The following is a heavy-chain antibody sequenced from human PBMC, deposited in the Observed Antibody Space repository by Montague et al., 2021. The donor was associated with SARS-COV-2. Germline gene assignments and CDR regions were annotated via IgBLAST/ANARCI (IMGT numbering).Heavy chain of an antibody. CDR2: VYSSGST. CDR1: SGSISNYY. V-gene: IGHV4-59*13. CDR3: ARVGLGDAWTFDY. J-gene: IGHJ4*02. D-gene: IGHD1-1*01. Sequence: SETLSLTCTVSSGSISNYYWSWIRQPPGKGLEWIGYVYSSGSTNYNPSLEGRVTMSVDTSKNQFSLKLISVTAADTAVYYCARVGLGDAWTFDYWGQGTLVTVSS.